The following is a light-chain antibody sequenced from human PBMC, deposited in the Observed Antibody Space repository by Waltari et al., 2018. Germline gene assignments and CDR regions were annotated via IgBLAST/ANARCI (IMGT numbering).Light chain of an antibody. CDR2: NSS. CDR3: QQYDNWPPWT. J-gene: IGKJ1*01. V-gene: IGKV3-15*01. CDR1: QSISIN. Sequence: VMTQSPATRAVSPGEGATLSCRASQSISINLAWYQQKPGRAPRLLIYNSSTRGTGVPARFSGRGSGTEFTLTISSLQSEDFAVYYCQQYDNWPPWTFGQGTKVEI.